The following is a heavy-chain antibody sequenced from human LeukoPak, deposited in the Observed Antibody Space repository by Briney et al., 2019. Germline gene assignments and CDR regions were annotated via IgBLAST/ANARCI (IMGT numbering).Heavy chain of an antibody. Sequence: SSETLSLTCTVSGGSISSYYWSWIRQPPGKGLEWIGEINHSGSTNYNPSLKSRVTISVDTSKNQFSLKLSSVTAADTAVYYCARVYSSGWYVWFDPWGQGTLVTVSS. CDR2: INHSGST. CDR1: GGSISSYY. CDR3: ARVYSSGWYVWFDP. D-gene: IGHD6-19*01. J-gene: IGHJ5*02. V-gene: IGHV4-34*01.